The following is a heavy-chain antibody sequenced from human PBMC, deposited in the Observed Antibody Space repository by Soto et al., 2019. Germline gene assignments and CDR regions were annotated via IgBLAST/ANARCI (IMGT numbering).Heavy chain of an antibody. J-gene: IGHJ4*02. CDR2: IYHSGST. CDR1: GGSISSGGYS. CDR3: ANRDPDSLRYFAGLLCPHYFGY. Sequence: SETLSLTCAVSGGSISSGGYSWSWIRQPPGKGLEWIGYIYHSGSTYYNPSLKSRVTISVDRSKNQFSLKLSSVTAADTAVYNCANRDPDSLRYFAGLLCPHYFGYWGKGTLVTVSS. D-gene: IGHD3-9*01. V-gene: IGHV4-30-2*01.